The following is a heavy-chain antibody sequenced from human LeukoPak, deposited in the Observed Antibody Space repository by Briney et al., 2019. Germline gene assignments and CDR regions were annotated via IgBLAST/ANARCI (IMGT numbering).Heavy chain of an antibody. V-gene: IGHV3-33*08. CDR1: GFTFSSYG. CDR3: ARDVGFRTGLIDY. D-gene: IGHD2-8*01. CDR2: IWYDGTNK. J-gene: IGHJ4*02. Sequence: GGSLRLSCEVSGFTFSSYGMHWVRQAPGKGLEWVAVIWYDGTNKYYADSVQGRFTISRDNSKNALYLQMNSLRAEDTAMYYCARDVGFRTGLIDYWGQGTLVTVSS.